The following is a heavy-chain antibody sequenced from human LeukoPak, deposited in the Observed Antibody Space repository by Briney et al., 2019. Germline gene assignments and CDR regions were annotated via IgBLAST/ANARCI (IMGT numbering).Heavy chain of an antibody. V-gene: IGHV4-59*08. CDR1: GGSISSYY. CDR2: IYYSGST. J-gene: IGHJ6*03. D-gene: IGHD3-10*01. Sequence: SETLSLTCTVSGGSISSYYWSWIRQPPGKGLEWIGYIYYSGSTNYNPSLKSRVTISVDTSKNQFSLTLSSVTAAGTAVYYCARAFGDMDVWGKGTTVTISS. CDR3: ARAFGDMDV.